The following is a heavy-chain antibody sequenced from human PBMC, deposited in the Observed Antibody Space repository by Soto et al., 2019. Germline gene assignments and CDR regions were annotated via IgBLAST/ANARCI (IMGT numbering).Heavy chain of an antibody. D-gene: IGHD1-26*01. Sequence: QLQLQESGSGLVKPSQTLSLTCAVSGGSISSGGYSWSWIRQPPGKGLEWIGYIYHSGSTYYNPSLKSRVTISVERSKNQFSLKLSSVTAADTAVYYCARVSGSYYYGMDVWGQGTTVTVSS. CDR1: GGSISSGGYS. J-gene: IGHJ6*02. CDR3: ARVSGSYYYGMDV. V-gene: IGHV4-30-2*01. CDR2: IYHSGST.